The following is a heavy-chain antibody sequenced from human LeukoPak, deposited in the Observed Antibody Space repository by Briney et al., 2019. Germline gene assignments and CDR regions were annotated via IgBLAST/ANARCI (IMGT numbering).Heavy chain of an antibody. CDR2: IDLSDSYT. CDR1: EYNFTSYW. J-gene: IGHJ4*02. V-gene: IGHV5-10-1*01. D-gene: IGHD4-23*01. Sequence: GESLKISCKGSEYNFTSYWISWVRQMPGKGLEWMGRIDLSDSYTNYSPSFQGHVTISTDRSITTAYLQWSSLKDSDTAMYYCARHEGGFLGDKSDYWGQGPLVTVSS. CDR3: ARHEGGFLGDKSDY.